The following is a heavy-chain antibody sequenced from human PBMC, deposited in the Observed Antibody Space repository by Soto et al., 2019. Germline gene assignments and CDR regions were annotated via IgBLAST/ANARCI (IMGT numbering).Heavy chain of an antibody. D-gene: IGHD3-10*01. Sequence: SGAVSLNCTVSGGSVSSGSYYWSWIRQPPGKGLEWIGYIYYSGSTNYNPSLKSRVTISVDTSKNQFSLKLSSVTAADTAVYYCARDAYGSGSYFDYWGQGTLVTVSS. V-gene: IGHV4-61*01. J-gene: IGHJ4*02. CDR2: IYYSGST. CDR3: ARDAYGSGSYFDY. CDR1: GGSVSSGSYY.